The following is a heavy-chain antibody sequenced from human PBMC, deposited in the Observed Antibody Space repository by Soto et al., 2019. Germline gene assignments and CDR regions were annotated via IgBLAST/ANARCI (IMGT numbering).Heavy chain of an antibody. Sequence: ASVKVSCKASGYTFTSYGISWVRQAPGQGLEWMGWISAYNGNTNYAQKLQGRVTTTTDTSTSTAYMELRSLRSDDTAVYYCARYSRSDYDSSGYYSPDYWGQGTLVTVS. J-gene: IGHJ4*02. D-gene: IGHD3-22*01. V-gene: IGHV1-18*04. CDR2: ISAYNGNT. CDR3: ARYSRSDYDSSGYYSPDY. CDR1: GYTFTSYG.